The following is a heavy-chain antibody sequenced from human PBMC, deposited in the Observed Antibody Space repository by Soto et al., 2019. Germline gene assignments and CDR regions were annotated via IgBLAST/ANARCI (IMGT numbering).Heavy chain of an antibody. CDR3: ARNTVTSLPPYQGFYYYGMDV. CDR2: ISFDGSSN. J-gene: IGHJ6*02. V-gene: IGHV3-30*09. Sequence: PSGTLTLSCTASGVAFIGYTIHLVGRPPFKCLEWVVIISFDGSSNYYAASLKGRIVISRDTSKNSLYLQMATLTPDDTAIYYCARNTVTSLPPYQGFYYYGMDVWGQGTAVTVSS. D-gene: IGHD2-21*02. CDR1: GVAFIGYT.